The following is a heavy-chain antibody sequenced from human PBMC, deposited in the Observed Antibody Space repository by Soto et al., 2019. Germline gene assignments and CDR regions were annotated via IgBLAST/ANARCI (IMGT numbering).Heavy chain of an antibody. CDR2: ISSSSSYI. D-gene: IGHD4-17*01. CDR3: ARDTHGVYDGLGY. Sequence: EVQLVESGGGLVKPGGSLRLSCAASGFTFSSYSMNWVRQAPGKGLEWVSSISSSSSYIYYADSVKGRFTISRDNAKNSLYLQMNSLRADDTAVYSCARDTHGVYDGLGYWGQGTLVTVSS. CDR1: GFTFSSYS. V-gene: IGHV3-21*01. J-gene: IGHJ4*02.